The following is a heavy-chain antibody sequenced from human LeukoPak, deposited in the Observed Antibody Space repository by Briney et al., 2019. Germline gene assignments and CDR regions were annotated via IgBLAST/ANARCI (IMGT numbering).Heavy chain of an antibody. J-gene: IGHJ4*02. CDR1: GFTFSSYS. V-gene: IGHV3-48*01. CDR2: ISSSSSTI. CDR3: ARDKTSYSSGWYQPDYHIFDY. Sequence: PGGSLRLSCEASGFTFSSYSMNWVRQAPGKGLEWVSYISSSSSTIYYADSVKGRFTISRDNAKNSLYLQMNSLRAEDTAVYYCARDKTSYSSGWYQPDYHIFDYWAREPWSPSPQ. D-gene: IGHD6-19*01.